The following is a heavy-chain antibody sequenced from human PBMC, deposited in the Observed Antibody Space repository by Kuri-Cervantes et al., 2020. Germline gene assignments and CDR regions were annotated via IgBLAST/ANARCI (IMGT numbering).Heavy chain of an antibody. CDR3: ARARGVLWFGALQYGMDV. V-gene: IGHV3-73*01. J-gene: IGHJ6*02. D-gene: IGHD3-10*01. CDR1: GFTFSGSA. Sequence: LSLTCAASGFTFSGSAMHWVRQASGKGLEWVGRIRSKANSYATAYAASVKGRFTISRDDSKNTLYLQMNSLRAEDTAVYCCARARGVLWFGALQYGMDVWGQGTTVTVSS. CDR2: IRSKANSYAT.